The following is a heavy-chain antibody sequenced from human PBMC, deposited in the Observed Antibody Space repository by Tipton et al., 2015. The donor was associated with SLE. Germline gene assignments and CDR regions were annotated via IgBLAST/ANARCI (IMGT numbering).Heavy chain of an antibody. J-gene: IGHJ6*02. Sequence: LRLSCAVYGGSFSGYYWSWIRQPPGKGLEYIGYIHYRRNTYYNPSLKSRVTISVDTSKNQFSLKLSSVTAADTAVYYCARHLPYSGSFLHYYGMDVWGQGTTVTVSS. V-gene: IGHV4-34*01. CDR2: IHYRRNT. D-gene: IGHD1-26*01. CDR3: ARHLPYSGSFLHYYGMDV. CDR1: GGSFSGYY.